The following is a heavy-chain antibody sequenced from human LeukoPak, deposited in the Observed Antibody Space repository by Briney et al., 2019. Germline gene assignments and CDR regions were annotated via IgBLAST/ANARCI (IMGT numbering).Heavy chain of an antibody. V-gene: IGHV1-8*01. CDR3: AREVDYYDSSGYYYLDY. CDR1: GYTFTSYD. CDR2: MNPNSGNT. J-gene: IGHJ4*02. D-gene: IGHD3-22*01. Sequence: ASVKVSCKASGYTFTSYDINWVRQATGQGLEWMGWMNPNSGNTGYAQKFQGRVTITADESTSTAYMELSSLRSEDTAVYYCAREVDYYDSSGYYYLDYWGQGTLVTVSS.